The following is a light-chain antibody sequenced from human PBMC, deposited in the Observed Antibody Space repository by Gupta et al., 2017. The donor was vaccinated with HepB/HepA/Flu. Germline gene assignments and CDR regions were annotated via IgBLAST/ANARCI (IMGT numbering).Light chain of an antibody. CDR3: QKRDRPPNT. J-gene: IGKJ1*01. Sequence: QIAQSPSSLSASVGDRVTITCRASQSISSYLNWYQQKTGTAPKLLIYAASTLQSGVASRVSGSGSGTECNLTISSLQHDDLATYHCQKRDRPPNTFGQGTKVEIK. CDR1: QSISSY. CDR2: AAS. V-gene: IGKV1-39*01.